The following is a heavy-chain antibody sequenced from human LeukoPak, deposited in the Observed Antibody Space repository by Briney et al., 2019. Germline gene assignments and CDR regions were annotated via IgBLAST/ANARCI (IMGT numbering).Heavy chain of an antibody. D-gene: IGHD3-22*01. CDR2: IYDSVST. Sequence: SETLSLSCTVSGDSISSDYWSWIRQPPGKGLEWIAYIYDSVSTNYNPSLKSRVTISVDTSKNQFSLKLSSVTAADTAVYYCARGVSYYDSSGYYNEYFQHWGQGTLVTVSS. J-gene: IGHJ1*01. CDR1: GDSISSDY. V-gene: IGHV4-59*08. CDR3: ARGVSYYDSSGYYNEYFQH.